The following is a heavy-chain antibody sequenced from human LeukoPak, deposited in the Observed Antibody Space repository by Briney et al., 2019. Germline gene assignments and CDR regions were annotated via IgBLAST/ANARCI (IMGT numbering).Heavy chain of an antibody. CDR2: IYYSGST. V-gene: IGHV4-39*01. CDR1: GGSISSSSYY. Sequence: SETLSLTCTVSGGSISSSSYYWGWIRQPPGEGLEWIGSIYYSGSTYYNPSLKSRVTISVDTSKNQFSLKLSSVTAADTAVYYCASKYYDILTGYAYFDYWGQGTLVTVSS. D-gene: IGHD3-9*01. CDR3: ASKYYDILTGYAYFDY. J-gene: IGHJ4*02.